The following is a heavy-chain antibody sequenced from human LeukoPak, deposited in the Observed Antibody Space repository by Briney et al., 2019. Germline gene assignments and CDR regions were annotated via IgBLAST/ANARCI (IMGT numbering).Heavy chain of an antibody. CDR3: ARDRAYYYDSSGYAFDY. D-gene: IGHD3-22*01. J-gene: IGHJ4*02. Sequence: GGSLRLSCAASGFTFSSYAMHWVRLAPGKGLEWVAVISYDGSNKYYADSVKGRFTISRDNSKNTLYLQMNSLRAEDTAVYYCARDRAYYYDSSGYAFDYWGQGTLVTVSS. V-gene: IGHV3-30-3*01. CDR1: GFTFSSYA. CDR2: ISYDGSNK.